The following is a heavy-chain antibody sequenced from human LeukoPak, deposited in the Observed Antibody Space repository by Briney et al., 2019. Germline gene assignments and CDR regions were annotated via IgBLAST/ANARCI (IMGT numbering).Heavy chain of an antibody. V-gene: IGHV1-46*01. D-gene: IGHD3-22*01. CDR3: ARSPGYYYDSSGYHAGPHDAFDI. CDR2: INPSGGST. J-gene: IGHJ3*02. Sequence: ASVKVSCKASGYTFTSYYMHWVRQAPGQGLEWMGIINPSGGSTSYAQKFQGRVTMTRDTSTSTVYMELSSLRSEDTAVYYCARSPGYYYDSSGYHAGPHDAFDIWGQGTMVTVSS. CDR1: GYTFTSYY.